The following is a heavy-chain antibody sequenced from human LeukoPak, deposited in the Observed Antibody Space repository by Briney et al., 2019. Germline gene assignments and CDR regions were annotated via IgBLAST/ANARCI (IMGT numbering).Heavy chain of an antibody. CDR1: GGSFSASY. CDR3: ARQDLAARFFDS. CDR2: INHSGSP. Sequence: SETLSLTCAVYGGSFSASYWSWIRQPPGKGLEWIAEINHSGSPKYNLSLKSRVTISVETSKSQFSLRLTSVTAADTAIYYCARQDLAARFFDSWGQGALVTVSS. J-gene: IGHJ4*02. D-gene: IGHD6-6*01. V-gene: IGHV4-34*01.